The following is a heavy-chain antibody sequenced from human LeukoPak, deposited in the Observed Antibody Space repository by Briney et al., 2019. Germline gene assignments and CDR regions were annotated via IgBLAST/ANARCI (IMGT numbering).Heavy chain of an antibody. V-gene: IGHV4-39*01. CDR1: GGSISSSSYY. Sequence: SETLSLTCTVPGGSISSSSYYWGWIRQPPGKGLEWTGSIYYSGATYYNPSLKSRVSISVDTSKNQCSLKLNSVTAADTAVYYCARHSFRSNSNNWFDPWGQGTLVTVSS. CDR2: IYYSGAT. CDR3: ARHSFRSNSNNWFDP. D-gene: IGHD4-23*01. J-gene: IGHJ5*02.